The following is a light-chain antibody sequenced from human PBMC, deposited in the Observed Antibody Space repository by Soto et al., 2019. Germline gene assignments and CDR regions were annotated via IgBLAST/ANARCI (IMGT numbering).Light chain of an antibody. V-gene: IGKV3-20*01. CDR1: QSVSSSY. CDR2: GAS. Sequence: EMVLTHSPATLSLSPWEIATLSCRASQSVSSSYLAWYQQKPCQAPRLLIYGASSRATGIPDRFSGSGSGTDFTLTISRLEPEDFAVYYCQQYGSSRAITFGQGTRLEIK. CDR3: QQYGSSRAIT. J-gene: IGKJ5*01.